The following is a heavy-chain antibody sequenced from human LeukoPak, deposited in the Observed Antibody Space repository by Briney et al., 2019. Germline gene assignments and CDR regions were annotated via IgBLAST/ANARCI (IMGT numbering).Heavy chain of an antibody. CDR3: ARDRNSGWPFDY. J-gene: IGHJ4*02. V-gene: IGHV1-69*13. CDR2: IIPIFGTA. Sequence: ASVKVSCKASGGTFSSYAISWVRQAPGQGLEWMGGIIPIFGTANYAQKFQGRVTITADESTSTAYMELSSLGSEDTAVYYCARDRNSGWPFDYWGQGTLVTVSS. D-gene: IGHD6-19*01. CDR1: GGTFSSYA.